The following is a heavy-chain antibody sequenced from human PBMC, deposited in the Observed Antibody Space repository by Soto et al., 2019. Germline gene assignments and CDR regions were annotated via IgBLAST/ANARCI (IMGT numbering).Heavy chain of an antibody. CDR2: IYYSGST. J-gene: IGHJ5*02. D-gene: IGHD3-10*01. CDR1: GGSISSGGYY. CDR3: ARGRLGYYGSGSYPGRGFDP. V-gene: IGHV4-31*03. Sequence: SETLSLTCTVSGGSISSGGYYWSWIRQHPGKGLEWIGYIYYSGSTYYNPSLKSRVTISVDTSKNQFSLKLSSVTAADTAVYYCARGRLGYYGSGSYPGRGFDPWGQGTLVTVSS.